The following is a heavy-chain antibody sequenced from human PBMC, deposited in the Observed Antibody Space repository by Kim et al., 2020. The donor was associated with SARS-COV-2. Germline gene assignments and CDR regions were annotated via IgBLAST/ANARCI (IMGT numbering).Heavy chain of an antibody. J-gene: IGHJ6*02. Sequence: SETLSLTCTVSGGSISSDNYYWRWIRQPAGKGLEWLGRIYTSGSTNYNPSLKSRVTISVDTSKNQFSRKLSSVTAADTAVYYCARERLMTMVRGVIHYYYCRAVWGQGTTVTVSS. CDR2: IYTSGST. CDR1: GGSISSDNYY. D-gene: IGHD3-10*01. CDR3: ARERLMTMVRGVIHYYYCRAV. V-gene: IGHV4-61*02.